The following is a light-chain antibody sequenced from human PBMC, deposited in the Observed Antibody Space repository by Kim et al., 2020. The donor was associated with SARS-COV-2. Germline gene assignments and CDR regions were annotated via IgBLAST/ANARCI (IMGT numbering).Light chain of an antibody. CDR1: QYIDNW. V-gene: IGKV3-11*01. J-gene: IGKJ2*01. CDR3: QHRRTWPLT. CDR2: DAS. Sequence: EIVLTQSPVTLSLSPGQRATLSCRASQYIDNWLAWYQRKPGQVPRLLIYDASNRATGIPARFSGSGSGTDFTLTISSLEPEDFAVYYCQHRRTWPLTFGQGTKLEI.